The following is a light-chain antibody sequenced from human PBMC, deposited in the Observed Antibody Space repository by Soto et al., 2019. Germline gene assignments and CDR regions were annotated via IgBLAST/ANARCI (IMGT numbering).Light chain of an antibody. CDR2: DAS. CDR1: QGISST. CDR3: QQFHNSPLT. Sequence: AIQLTQSPSSLSAFVGDSVTITCRASQGISSTLAWFQQKPRKAPTLLIYDASSLESGVPSRVSGSGSGTEFTLAISSLQPEDFATYFWQQFHNSPLTFGGGTKVEIK. V-gene: IGKV1D-13*01. J-gene: IGKJ4*02.